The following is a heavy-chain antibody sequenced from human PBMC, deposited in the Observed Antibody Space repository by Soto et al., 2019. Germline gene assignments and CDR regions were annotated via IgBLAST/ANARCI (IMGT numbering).Heavy chain of an antibody. V-gene: IGHV5-51*01. CDR2: IYPGDSDT. J-gene: IGHJ4*02. Sequence: EVQLVQSGAEVRKPGESLKISCQASGYSFAEYWIGWVRQMPGQGLEWMGIIYPGDSDTRYSPSFQGQVTISADKSISATYLQWSSLKASDTAMYYCARSGQYCSTKTCYQDYWGQGTLVTVSS. CDR1: GYSFAEYW. D-gene: IGHD2-2*01. CDR3: ARSGQYCSTKTCYQDY.